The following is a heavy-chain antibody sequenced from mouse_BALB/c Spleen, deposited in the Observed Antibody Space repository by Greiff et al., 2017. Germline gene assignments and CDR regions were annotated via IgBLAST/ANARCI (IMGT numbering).Heavy chain of an antibody. CDR1: GFSLTSYG. J-gene: IGHJ3*01. V-gene: IGHV2-9*02. Sequence: VQLQESGPGLVAPSQSLSITCTVSGFSLTSYGVHWVRQPPGKGLEWLGVIWAGGSTNYNSALMSRLSISKDNSKSQVFLKMNSLQTDDTAMYYCARVGLLLRGGAWFAYWGQGTLVTVSA. D-gene: IGHD1-1*01. CDR3: ARVGLLLRGGAWFAY. CDR2: IWAGGST.